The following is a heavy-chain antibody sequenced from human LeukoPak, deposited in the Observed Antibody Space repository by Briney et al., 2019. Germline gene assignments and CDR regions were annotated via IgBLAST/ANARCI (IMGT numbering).Heavy chain of an antibody. CDR1: GFTVSSNY. CDR3: ARGVERFLEWLFSYYYYGMDV. J-gene: IGHJ6*02. CDR2: IYSGGST. D-gene: IGHD3-3*01. V-gene: IGHV3-66*01. Sequence: GGSLRLSCAASGFTVSSNYMSWVRQAPGKGLEWVSVIYSGGSTYYADSVKGRFTISRDNSKNTLYPQMNSLRAVDTAVYYCARGVERFLEWLFSYYYYGMDVWGQGTTVTVSS.